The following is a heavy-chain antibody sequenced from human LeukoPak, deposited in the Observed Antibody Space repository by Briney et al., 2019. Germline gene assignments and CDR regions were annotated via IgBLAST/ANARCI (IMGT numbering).Heavy chain of an antibody. D-gene: IGHD3-10*01. CDR3: TTPPLLWFGELFLDYFDY. V-gene: IGHV3-15*01. J-gene: IGHJ4*02. CDR2: IKSKTDGGTT. Sequence: PGGSLRLSRAASGFTFSNAWMSWVRQAPGKGLEWVGRIKSKTDGGTTDYAAPVKGRFTISRDDSKNTLYLQMNSLKTEDTAVYYCTTPPLLWFGELFLDYFDYWGQGTLVTVSS. CDR1: GFTFSNAW.